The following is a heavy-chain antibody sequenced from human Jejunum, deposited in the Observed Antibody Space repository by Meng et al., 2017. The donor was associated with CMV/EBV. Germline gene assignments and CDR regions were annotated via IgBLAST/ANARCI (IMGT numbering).Heavy chain of an antibody. CDR3: AKVEATGSPFDN. Sequence: CAASGFTFSNSATSWVRQAPGKGLDWVSGLSRDGESTYYADSVKGRFTISRDTSKNTLYLQMNSLKAGDTAVYYCAKVEATGSPFDNWGQGTLVTVSS. V-gene: IGHV3-23*01. CDR1: GFTFSNSA. CDR2: LSRDGEST. J-gene: IGHJ4*02. D-gene: IGHD1-26*01.